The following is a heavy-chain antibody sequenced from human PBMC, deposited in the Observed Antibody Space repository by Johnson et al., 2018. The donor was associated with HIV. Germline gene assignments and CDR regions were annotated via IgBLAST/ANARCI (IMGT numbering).Heavy chain of an antibody. CDR1: GFTFSSYA. Sequence: QVQLVESGGGVVQPGRSLRLSCAASGFTFSSYAMHWVRQAPGTGLEWVAVISYDGSNKYYADSVKGRFTISRDNSKNTPYLQMNSLRAEDTSVYYCARGSYDFWSGYYTGHDAFDIWGQGTMVTISS. CDR2: ISYDGSNK. V-gene: IGHV3-30*04. D-gene: IGHD3-3*01. J-gene: IGHJ3*02. CDR3: ARGSYDFWSGYYTGHDAFDI.